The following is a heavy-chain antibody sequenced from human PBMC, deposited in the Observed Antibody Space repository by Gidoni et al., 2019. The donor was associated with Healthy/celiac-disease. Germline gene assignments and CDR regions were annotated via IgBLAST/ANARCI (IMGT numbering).Heavy chain of an antibody. V-gene: IGHV4-39*01. CDR1: GGSISSSSYY. CDR2: IYYSGSI. D-gene: IGHD6-19*01. CDR3: ARLSSGWYFDY. J-gene: IGHJ4*02. Sequence: QLQLQESGPGLVKPSETLSLTCTVSGGSISSSSYYWGWIRQPPGKGLEWIGSIYYSGSIYYNQSLKSRVTISVDTSKNQFSLKLSSVTAADTAVYYWARLSSGWYFDYWGQGTLVTVSS.